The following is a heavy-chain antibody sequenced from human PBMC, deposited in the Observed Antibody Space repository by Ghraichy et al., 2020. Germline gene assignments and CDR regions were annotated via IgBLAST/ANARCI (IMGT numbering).Heavy chain of an antibody. Sequence: SETLSLTCTVSGGSISSSSYYWGWIRQPPGKGLEWIGSIYYSGSTYYNPSLKSRVTISVDTSKNQFSLKLSSVTAADTAVYYCATHFFITMIVVAPSYFDYWGQGTLVTVSS. D-gene: IGHD3-22*01. V-gene: IGHV4-39*01. CDR3: ATHFFITMIVVAPSYFDY. CDR1: GGSISSSSYY. CDR2: IYYSGST. J-gene: IGHJ4*02.